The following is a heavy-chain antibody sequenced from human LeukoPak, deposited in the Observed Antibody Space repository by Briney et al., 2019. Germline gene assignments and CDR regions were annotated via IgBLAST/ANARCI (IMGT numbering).Heavy chain of an antibody. V-gene: IGHV1-2*06. J-gene: IGHJ4*02. CDR1: GYTFTGYY. CDR2: INPNSGGT. Sequence: ASVKVSCKASGYTFTGYYMHWVRQAPGQGLEWMGRINPNSGGTNYAQKFQGRVIMTRDTSISTAYMELSRLRSDDTAVYYCAREEMATTLDYWGQGTLVTVSS. CDR3: AREEMATTLDY. D-gene: IGHD5-24*01.